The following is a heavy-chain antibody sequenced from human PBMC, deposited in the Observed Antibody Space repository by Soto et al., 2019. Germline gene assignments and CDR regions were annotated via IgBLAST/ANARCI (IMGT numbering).Heavy chain of an antibody. CDR1: GGCISSGGYY. J-gene: IGHJ3*02. CDR2: IYYSGST. D-gene: IGHD2-15*01. V-gene: IGHV4-31*03. CDR3: ARDNLVAATNDAFDI. Sequence: RSDIVSVTCTVPGGCISSGGYYWSLIRQHPGKGLEWIGYIYYSGSTYYNPSLKSRVTISVDTSKNQVSLKLSSVTAADTAVYYCARDNLVAATNDAFDIWGQGTMVTVSS.